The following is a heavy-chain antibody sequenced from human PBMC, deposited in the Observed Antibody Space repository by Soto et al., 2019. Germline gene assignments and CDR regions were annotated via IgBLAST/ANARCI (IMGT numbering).Heavy chain of an antibody. J-gene: IGHJ3*02. CDR2: IIPILGIA. CDR1: GGTFSSYT. D-gene: IGHD2-2*01. Sequence: VKVSCKASGGTFSSYTISWVRQAPGQGLEWMGRIIPILGIANYAQKFQGRVTITADKSTSTAYMELSSLRSEDTAVYYCASPTQNCSSTSCYLPRAFDIWGQGTMVTVSS. V-gene: IGHV1-69*02. CDR3: ASPTQNCSSTSCYLPRAFDI.